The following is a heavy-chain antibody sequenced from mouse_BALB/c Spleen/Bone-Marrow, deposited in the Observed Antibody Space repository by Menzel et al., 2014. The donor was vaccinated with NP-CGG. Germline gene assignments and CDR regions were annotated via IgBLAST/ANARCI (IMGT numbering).Heavy chain of an antibody. J-gene: IGHJ3*01. D-gene: IGHD1-1*01. V-gene: IGHV1S127*01. Sequence: QVQLQQSGAELVKPGASVKMSCKASGYTFTSYWMHWVKQRPGQGLEWIGTIDPSDSYTSYNQKFKGKATLTVDTSPSTAYMQLSSLTSEDSAVYYCTRRDTTVERAWFAYWGQGTLVTVSA. CDR3: TRRDTTVERAWFAY. CDR1: GYTFTSYW. CDR2: IDPSDSYT.